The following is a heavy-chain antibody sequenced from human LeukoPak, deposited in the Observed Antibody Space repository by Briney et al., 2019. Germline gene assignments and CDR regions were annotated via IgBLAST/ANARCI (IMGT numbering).Heavy chain of an antibody. CDR2: IYHSGST. D-gene: IGHD4-23*01. V-gene: IGHV4-4*02. J-gene: IGHJ4*02. CDR3: ARVRTTVGLSFDS. CDR1: GGSINSSNW. Sequence: PSETLSLTCAVSGGSINSSNWWRWVRQPPGKGLEWIGEIYHSGSTNYNPSLKSRVTISVDTSKNQFSLKLSSVTAADTAVYFCARVRTTVGLSFDSWGQGTLVTVS.